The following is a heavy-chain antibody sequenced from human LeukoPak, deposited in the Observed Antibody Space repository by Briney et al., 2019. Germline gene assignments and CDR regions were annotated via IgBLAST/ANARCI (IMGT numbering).Heavy chain of an antibody. CDR2: ISGSGGST. CDR3: AKDGAVAGTNYYYGMDV. Sequence: PGGSLRLSCAASGFTFSSYAMSWVRQAPGKGLEWVSAISGSGGSTYYADSVKGRFTISRDNSKNTLYLQMNSLRAEDTAVYYCAKDGAVAGTNYYYGMDVWGQGTTVTVSS. J-gene: IGHJ6*02. D-gene: IGHD6-19*01. CDR1: GFTFSSYA. V-gene: IGHV3-23*01.